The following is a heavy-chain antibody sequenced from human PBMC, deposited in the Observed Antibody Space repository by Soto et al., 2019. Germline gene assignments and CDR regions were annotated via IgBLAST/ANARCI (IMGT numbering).Heavy chain of an antibody. D-gene: IGHD2-8*01. CDR3: ARRRGRCSDGVCYSWWFDP. J-gene: IGHJ5*02. Sequence: ELLKLSCEGSASTLSDQWSAWVRHTPDKGLEWIGFVFLGDSDARYSPAFQGQVAMSADRSGTYLQWSSLKASDTGIYYCARRRGRCSDGVCYSWWFDPWGQGTRVTASS. V-gene: IGHV5-51*01. CDR1: ASTLSDQW. CDR2: VFLGDSDA.